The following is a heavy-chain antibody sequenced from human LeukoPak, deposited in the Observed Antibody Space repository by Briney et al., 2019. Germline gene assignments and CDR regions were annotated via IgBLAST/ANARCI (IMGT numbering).Heavy chain of an antibody. CDR2: ISYDGSNK. CDR3: ALSYGSGSYVDY. V-gene: IGHV3-30*14. Sequence: GGSLRLSCAASGFTFSSYAMHWVRQAPGKGLEWVAVISYDGSNKYYADSVKGRFTISRDNSKNTLYLQMNSLRAEDTAVYYCALSYGSGSYVDYWGQGTLVTVSS. D-gene: IGHD3-10*01. J-gene: IGHJ4*02. CDR1: GFTFSSYA.